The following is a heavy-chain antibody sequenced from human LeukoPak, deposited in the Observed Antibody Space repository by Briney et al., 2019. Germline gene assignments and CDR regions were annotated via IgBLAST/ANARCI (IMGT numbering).Heavy chain of an antibody. V-gene: IGHV4-61*02. CDR2: IYSTGTT. Sequence: PSETLSLTCTVSGGSISSGSYYWSWIRQPAGKGLEWIGRIYSTGTTYYKPSLKSRVTMSVDTSHNQFFLKLNSVTAADTAVYYCASGQGSGWYRDAFDIWGQGTMVTVSS. J-gene: IGHJ3*02. CDR1: GGSISSGSYY. D-gene: IGHD6-19*01. CDR3: ASGQGSGWYRDAFDI.